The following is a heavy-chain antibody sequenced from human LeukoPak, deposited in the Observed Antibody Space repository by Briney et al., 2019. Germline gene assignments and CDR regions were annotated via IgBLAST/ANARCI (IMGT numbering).Heavy chain of an antibody. CDR2: IRYDGSNK. CDR1: GFTFSSYG. CDR3: AKDLDRGSWSTHFDY. V-gene: IGHV3-30*02. D-gene: IGHD6-13*01. Sequence: GGSLRLSCAASGFTFSSYGMHWVRQAPGKGLEWVAFIRYDGSNKYYADSVKGRFTISRDNSKNTLYLQMNSLRAEDTAVYYCAKDLDRGSWSTHFDYWGQGTLVTVSS. J-gene: IGHJ4*02.